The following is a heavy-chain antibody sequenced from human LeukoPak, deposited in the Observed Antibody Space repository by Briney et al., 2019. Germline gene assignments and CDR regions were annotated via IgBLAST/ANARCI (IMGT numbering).Heavy chain of an antibody. D-gene: IGHD3-10*01. CDR1: GFTFSSYA. CDR3: AKDQITMVRGVPDY. J-gene: IGHJ4*02. CDR2: ISSNGGST. Sequence: GGSLRLSCAASGFTFSSYAMHWVRQAPGKGLEYVSAISSNGGSTYYANSVKGRFTISRDNSKNTLYLQMGSLRAEDMAVYYCAKDQITMVRGVPDYWGQGTLVTVSS. V-gene: IGHV3-64*01.